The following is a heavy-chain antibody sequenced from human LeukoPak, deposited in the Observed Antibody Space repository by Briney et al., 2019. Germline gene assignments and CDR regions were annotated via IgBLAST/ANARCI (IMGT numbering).Heavy chain of an antibody. V-gene: IGHV1-69*04. CDR2: IIPILGIA. CDR1: GGTFSSYA. D-gene: IGHD2-2*01. Sequence: SVKVSCKASGGTFSSYAISWVRQAPGQGLEWMGRIIPILGIANYAQKFQGRVTITADKSTSTAYMELRSLRSEDTAVYYCARGVVPAASNLAYWGQGTLVTVSS. J-gene: IGHJ4*02. CDR3: ARGVVPAASNLAY.